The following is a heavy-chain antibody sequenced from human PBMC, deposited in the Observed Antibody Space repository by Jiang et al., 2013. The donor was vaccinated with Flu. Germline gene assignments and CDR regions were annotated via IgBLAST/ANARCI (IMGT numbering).Heavy chain of an antibody. J-gene: IGHJ4*02. D-gene: IGHD2-21*01. Sequence: YSPSFQGHVTISADKSISTAYLQWSSLKASDTARYYCARHLQIIPRLVEDWGQGTLVTVSS. V-gene: IGHV5-10-1*01. CDR3: ARHLQIIPRLVED.